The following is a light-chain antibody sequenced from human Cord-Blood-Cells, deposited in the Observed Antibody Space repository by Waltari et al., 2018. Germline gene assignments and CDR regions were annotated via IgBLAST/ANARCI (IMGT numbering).Light chain of an antibody. J-gene: IGLJ1*01. CDR3: SSYTSSSTLYV. V-gene: IGLV2-14*01. CDR2: EVS. CDR1: SSDVGGYNY. Sequence: QSALTQPASVSGSPGQSITISCTGTSSDVGGYNYVSWYQQHPGRAPKLMIYEVSNRPSGVSNSFSGSKSGNTASLTISALQAEDEADYYCSSYTSSSTLYVFGTGTKVTVL.